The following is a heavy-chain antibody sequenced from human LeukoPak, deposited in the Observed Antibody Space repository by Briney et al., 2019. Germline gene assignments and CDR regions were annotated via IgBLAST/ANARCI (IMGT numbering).Heavy chain of an antibody. Sequence: GGSLRLSCAASGFAFSTYAMSWVRQAPGKGLDWVSTISDGGSDTHYADSVKGRFTISRDNSKNTLYLQMNSLRAEDTAVYYCAKALYGDYGRFDYWGQGTLVTVSS. CDR2: ISDGGSDT. V-gene: IGHV3-23*01. J-gene: IGHJ4*02. D-gene: IGHD4-17*01. CDR1: GFAFSTYA. CDR3: AKALYGDYGRFDY.